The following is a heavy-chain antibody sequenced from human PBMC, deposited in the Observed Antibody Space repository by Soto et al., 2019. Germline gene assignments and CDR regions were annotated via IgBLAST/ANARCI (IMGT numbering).Heavy chain of an antibody. Sequence: ASVKVSCKASGYTFTSYGISWVRQAPGQGLEWMGWISAYNGNTNYAQKLQGRVTMTTDTSTSTAYMELRSLRSDDTAVYYCAREPLDDILTGYYGPQPYYGMDVWGQGTTVTVSS. CDR1: GYTFTSYG. V-gene: IGHV1-18*04. CDR2: ISAYNGNT. J-gene: IGHJ6*02. D-gene: IGHD3-9*01. CDR3: AREPLDDILTGYYGPQPYYGMDV.